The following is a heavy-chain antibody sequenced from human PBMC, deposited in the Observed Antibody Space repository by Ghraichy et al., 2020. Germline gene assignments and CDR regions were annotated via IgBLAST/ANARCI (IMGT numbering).Heavy chain of an antibody. CDR2: VWNDGNKK. V-gene: IGHV3-30*02. CDR1: GFTFSDYG. D-gene: IGHD3-10*01. CDR3: AKDQGFIQYGYYMDV. Sequence: GGSLRLSCAASGFTFSDYGMHWVRQAPGKGLEWVAFVWNDGNKKYHADSVKGRFTISRDNSKNTLYLQMNSLRVEDTAVYYCAKDQGFIQYGYYMDVWGKGTTVTVSS. J-gene: IGHJ6*03.